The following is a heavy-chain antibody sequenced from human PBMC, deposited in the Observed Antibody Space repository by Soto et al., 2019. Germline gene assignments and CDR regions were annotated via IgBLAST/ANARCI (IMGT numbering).Heavy chain of an antibody. J-gene: IGHJ6*02. Sequence: HPGGSLRLSCAASGFTFSSYGMHWVRQAPGKGLEWVAVISYDGSNKYYADSVKGRFTISRDNSKNTLYLQMNSLRAEDTAVYYCATTHLFVYDSSGPDYGMDVWGQGTTVTVSS. CDR2: ISYDGSNK. V-gene: IGHV3-30*03. CDR1: GFTFSSYG. CDR3: ATTHLFVYDSSGPDYGMDV. D-gene: IGHD3-22*01.